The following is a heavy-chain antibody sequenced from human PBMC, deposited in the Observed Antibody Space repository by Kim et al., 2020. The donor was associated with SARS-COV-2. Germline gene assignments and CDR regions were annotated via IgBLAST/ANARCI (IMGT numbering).Heavy chain of an antibody. CDR2: ISGSGGST. CDR1: GFTFSSYA. J-gene: IGHJ6*02. V-gene: IGHV3-23*01. Sequence: GGSLRLSCAASGFTFSSYAMSWVRQAPGKGLEWVSAISGSGGSTYYADSVKGRFTISRDNSKNTLYLQMNSLRAEDTAVYYCAKGYYCSSTSCYWNYYYGMDVWGQGTTVTVSS. CDR3: AKGYYCSSTSCYWNYYYGMDV. D-gene: IGHD2-2*01.